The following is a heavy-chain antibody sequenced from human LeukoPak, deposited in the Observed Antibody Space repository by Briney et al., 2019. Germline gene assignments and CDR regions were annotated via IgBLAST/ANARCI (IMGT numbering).Heavy chain of an antibody. Sequence: SVKVSCKASGGTFSSYAISWVRQAPGQGLEWMGGIIPIFGTANYAQKFQGRVTITADESTSTAYMELSSLRSEDTAVYYCARDMAGTTGTGNDGFDIWGQGTMVTGSS. D-gene: IGHD1-1*01. CDR3: ARDMAGTTGTGNDGFDI. CDR1: GGTFSSYA. J-gene: IGHJ3*02. CDR2: IIPIFGTA. V-gene: IGHV1-69*01.